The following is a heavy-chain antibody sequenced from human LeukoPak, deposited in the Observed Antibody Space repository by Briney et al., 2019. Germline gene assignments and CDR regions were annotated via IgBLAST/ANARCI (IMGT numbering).Heavy chain of an antibody. CDR1: GGSFSGYY. Sequence: PSETLSLTCAVYGGSFSGYYWSWIRQPPGKGLEWIGEINHSGSTNYNPSLKSRVTISVDTSKNQFSLKLSSVTAADTAVYYCARVFVEMATITYFDYWGQGTLVTVSS. CDR3: ARVFVEMATITYFDY. V-gene: IGHV4-34*01. J-gene: IGHJ4*02. CDR2: INHSGST. D-gene: IGHD5-24*01.